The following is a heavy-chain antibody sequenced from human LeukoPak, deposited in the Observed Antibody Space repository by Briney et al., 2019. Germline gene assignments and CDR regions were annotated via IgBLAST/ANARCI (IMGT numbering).Heavy chain of an antibody. Sequence: GASVKVSCKASGYTFTSYDINWVRQASGQGLEWMGWMNPNSGNTGYAQKFQGRVTMTRNTSISTAYMELSSLRSEDTAVYYCARRPNYSNFGGHYYYYMDVWGKGTTVTVSS. CDR1: GYTFTSYD. CDR3: ARRPNYSNFGGHYYYYMDV. D-gene: IGHD5-24*01. V-gene: IGHV1-8*01. J-gene: IGHJ6*03. CDR2: MNPNSGNT.